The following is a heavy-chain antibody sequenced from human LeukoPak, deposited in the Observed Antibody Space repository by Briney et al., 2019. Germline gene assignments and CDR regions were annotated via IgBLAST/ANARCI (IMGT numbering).Heavy chain of an antibody. D-gene: IGHD6-13*01. CDR3: ARYRTQQLIRDAFDI. V-gene: IGHV4-39*07. J-gene: IGHJ3*02. Sequence: SETLSLTCTVSGGSMSSNTYYWGWIRQPPGKGLEWIGTIYYSGSTYYNPSLKSRVTISVDTSKNQFSLKVTSVTAADTAVYYCARYRTQQLIRDAFDIWGQGTMVTVSS. CDR1: GGSMSSNTYY. CDR2: IYYSGST.